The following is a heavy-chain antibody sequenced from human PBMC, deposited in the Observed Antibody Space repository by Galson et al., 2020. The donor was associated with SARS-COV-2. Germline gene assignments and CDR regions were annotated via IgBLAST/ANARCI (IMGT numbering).Heavy chain of an antibody. CDR3: AREGYYGDYYDY. V-gene: IGHV3-11*04. J-gene: IGHJ4*02. CDR2: ISPSGSTI. Sequence: NSGGSLRLSCAASGFTFTDYYMNWVRQAPGRGLEWVSYISPSGSTIYYADSVKGRFTFSRDNAKNSLYLQMNSLRVEDTAVYYCAREGYYGDYYDYWGQGTLVTVSS. CDR1: GFTFTDYY. D-gene: IGHD4-17*01.